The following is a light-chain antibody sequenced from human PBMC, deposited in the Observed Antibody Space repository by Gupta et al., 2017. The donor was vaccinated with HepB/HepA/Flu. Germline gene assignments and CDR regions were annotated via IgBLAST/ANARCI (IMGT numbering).Light chain of an antibody. Sequence: SSELTQPLSVSVALGQPARITCGGNNIGSKNVHWYQQKPGQAPVLVIYRDSNRPSEIPERFSGSNSGNTATLTISRAQAGDEADYYCQVWDSTTDHVVFGGGTNLTVL. CDR3: QVWDSTTDHVV. J-gene: IGLJ2*01. CDR2: RDS. CDR1: NIGSKN. V-gene: IGLV3-9*01.